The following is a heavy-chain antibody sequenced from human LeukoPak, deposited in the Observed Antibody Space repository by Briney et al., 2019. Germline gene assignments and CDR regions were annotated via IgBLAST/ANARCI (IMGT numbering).Heavy chain of an antibody. D-gene: IGHD1-26*01. CDR2: IYTSEST. Sequence: PSETLSLTCTVSGGSISSGSYYWSWIRQPAGKGLEWIGRIYTSESTNYNPSLKSRVTISVDTSKNQSSLKLSSVTAADTAVYYCARARIVGVSKYFQHWGQGTLVTVSS. CDR1: GGSISSGSYY. V-gene: IGHV4-61*02. J-gene: IGHJ1*01. CDR3: ARARIVGVSKYFQH.